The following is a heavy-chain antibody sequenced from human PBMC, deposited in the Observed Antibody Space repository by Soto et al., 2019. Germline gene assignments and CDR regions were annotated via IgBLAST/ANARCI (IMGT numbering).Heavy chain of an antibody. D-gene: IGHD2-2*01. V-gene: IGHV3-23*01. CDR2: ISDSGST. Sequence: GGSLRLSCTASGFTFSTYAMSWVRQAPGMGLEWVSTISDSGSTYYADSVKGRFTISRDNSKNTLYLEMNSLRAEDTAVYYCAIDKGGRYCSRTSCLYSFDYWGQGTLVTVSS. CDR3: AIDKGGRYCSRTSCLYSFDY. CDR1: GFTFSTYA. J-gene: IGHJ4*02.